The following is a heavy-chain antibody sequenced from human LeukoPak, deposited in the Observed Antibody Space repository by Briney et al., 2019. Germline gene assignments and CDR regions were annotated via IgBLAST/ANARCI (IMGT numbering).Heavy chain of an antibody. CDR3: AKGRLQEGTVFRGVITPVDY. Sequence: PGGSLRLSCATSGFTFSNFAMNWVRRAPGKELEWDSTISGSGDGTYYADSVKGRFTISRDNSKNTLFLQMSSLSADDTALYYCAKGRLQEGTVFRGVITPVDYWGQGTLVTVTS. J-gene: IGHJ4*02. CDR2: ISGSGDGT. D-gene: IGHD3-10*01. V-gene: IGHV3-23*01. CDR1: GFTFSNFA.